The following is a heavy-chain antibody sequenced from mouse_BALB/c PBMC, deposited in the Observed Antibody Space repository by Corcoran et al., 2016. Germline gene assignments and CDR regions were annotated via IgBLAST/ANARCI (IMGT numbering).Heavy chain of an antibody. CDR3: ARLRQYAMDY. D-gene: IGHD6-1*01. CDR2: INTYTGEP. V-gene: IGHV9-3-1*01. Sequence: QIQLVQSGPELKKPGETVKISCKASGYTFTNYGMNWVKQAPGKGLKWMGWINTYTGEPTYADDFKGRFAFSLETSASTAYLQINNLKNEDTATYFCARLRQYAMDYWGQGTSVTVSS. CDR1: GYTFTNYG. J-gene: IGHJ4*01.